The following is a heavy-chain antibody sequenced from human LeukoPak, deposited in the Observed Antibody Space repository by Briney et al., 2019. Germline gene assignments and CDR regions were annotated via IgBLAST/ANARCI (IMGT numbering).Heavy chain of an antibody. CDR3: ARGPMIVVAISPDDAFDI. CDR1: GGSISSYY. D-gene: IGHD3-22*01. V-gene: IGHV4-59*12. Sequence: SETLSLTCTVSGGSISSYYWSWIRQPPGKGLEGIGYIYYSGSTNYNPSLKSRVTISVDTSKNQFSLKLSSVTAADTAVYYCARGPMIVVAISPDDAFDIWGQGTMVTVSS. J-gene: IGHJ3*02. CDR2: IYYSGST.